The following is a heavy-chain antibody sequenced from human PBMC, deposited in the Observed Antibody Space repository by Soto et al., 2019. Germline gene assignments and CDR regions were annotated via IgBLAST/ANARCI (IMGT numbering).Heavy chain of an antibody. Sequence: QVQLVQSGAEVKKPGASVKVSCEASGGTFNTYTINWVRQAPGRGLEWVGQIVPMYDSVNYAENFQGRVTITPDKSTKTAYMELTSLRSEDTALVFCASWRSYSGSYCFDYWGQGTLVTVSS. D-gene: IGHD1-26*01. CDR1: GGTFNTYT. J-gene: IGHJ4*02. CDR3: ASWRSYSGSYCFDY. V-gene: IGHV1-69*06. CDR2: IVPMYDSV.